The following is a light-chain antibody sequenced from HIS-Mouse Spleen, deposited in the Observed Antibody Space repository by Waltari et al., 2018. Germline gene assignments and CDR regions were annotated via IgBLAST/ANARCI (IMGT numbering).Light chain of an antibody. Sequence: SYELTQPSPLSVSPGHPARIPCSGYVLAKKYARWFQQKPGQAPVLVIYKDSERPPGRPERFSGSSSGTTVTLTISGAQVEDEADYYCYSAADNNLVFGGGTKLTVL. V-gene: IGLV3-27*01. CDR1: VLAKKY. J-gene: IGLJ3*02. CDR3: YSAADNNLV. CDR2: KDS.